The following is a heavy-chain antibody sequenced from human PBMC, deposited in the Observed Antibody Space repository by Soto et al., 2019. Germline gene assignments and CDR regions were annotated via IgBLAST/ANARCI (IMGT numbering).Heavy chain of an antibody. CDR2: IRSQVNDYAT. D-gene: IGHD4-17*01. Sequence: EVQLVESGGGLVQPGGSLKLSCAASGFTFSGSAMHWVRQASGKGLEWVGRIRSQVNDYATAYAASVKGRFTISRDDSENTAYLQMNSLKSEDTAVYYCTRHGPLTTVTTYASDIWGQGTMVTVSS. CDR1: GFTFSGSA. J-gene: IGHJ3*02. CDR3: TRHGPLTTVTTYASDI. V-gene: IGHV3-73*02.